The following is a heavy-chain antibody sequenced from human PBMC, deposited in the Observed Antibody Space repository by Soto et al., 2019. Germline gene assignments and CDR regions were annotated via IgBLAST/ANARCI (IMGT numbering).Heavy chain of an antibody. CDR1: AFTFGDLI. CDR3: AGTMGRGVIHFDY. V-gene: IGHV3-21*01. CDR2: ISSSSSYI. Sequence: WGLQRRLERSFAFTFGDLICLWVRQTQGKGLEWVSSISSSSSYIYYADSVKGRFTISRDNAKNSLYLQMNSLRAEDTAVYYCAGTMGRGVIHFDYWGQGTPVTVFS. D-gene: IGHD3-10*01. J-gene: IGHJ4*02.